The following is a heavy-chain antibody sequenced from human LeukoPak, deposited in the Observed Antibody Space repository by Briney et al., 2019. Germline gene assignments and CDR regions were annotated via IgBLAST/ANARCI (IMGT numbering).Heavy chain of an antibody. Sequence: PSGTLSLTCAVYGGSFSGDYWSWSRQPPGKGLEWIGEINHSGSTNYNPSLKSRVTISVDASKNQFSLKLSSVTAADTAVYYCARGPAAAGTHYYYYGMDVWGQGTTVTVSS. V-gene: IGHV4-34*01. CDR1: GGSFSGDY. CDR2: INHSGST. CDR3: ARGPAAAGTHYYYYGMDV. D-gene: IGHD6-13*01. J-gene: IGHJ6*02.